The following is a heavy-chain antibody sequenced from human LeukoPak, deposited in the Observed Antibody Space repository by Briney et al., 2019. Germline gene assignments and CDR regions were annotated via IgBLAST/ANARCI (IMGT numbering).Heavy chain of an antibody. CDR3: ARVVVITPTSYYGMDV. CDR1: GYTFTSYG. J-gene: IGHJ6*02. V-gene: IGHV1-18*01. D-gene: IGHD3-22*01. Sequence: GASVKVSCKASGYTFTSYGISWVRQAPGQGLEWMGWISAYNGNTNYAQKLQGRVTMTTDTSTSTVYMELRSLRSDDTAVYYRARVVVITPTSYYGMDVWGQGTTVTVSS. CDR2: ISAYNGNT.